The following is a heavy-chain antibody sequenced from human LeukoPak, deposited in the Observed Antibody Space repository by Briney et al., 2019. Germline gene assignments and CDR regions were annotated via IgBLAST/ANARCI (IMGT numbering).Heavy chain of an antibody. CDR2: INHSGST. Sequence: SETLSLACAVYGGSFSGYYWSWIRQPPGKGLEWIGEINHSGSTNYNPSLKSRVTISVDTSKNQFSLKLSSVTAADTAVYYCARSYGGWYGVVKWYFDYWGQGTLVTVSS. J-gene: IGHJ4*02. V-gene: IGHV4-34*01. D-gene: IGHD6-19*01. CDR3: ARSYGGWYGVVKWYFDY. CDR1: GGSFSGYY.